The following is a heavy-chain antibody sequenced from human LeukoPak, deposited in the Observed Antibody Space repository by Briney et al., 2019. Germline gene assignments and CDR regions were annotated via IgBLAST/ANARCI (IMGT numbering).Heavy chain of an antibody. CDR2: TYYRSKWYN. CDR1: GDSVSSNSTA. D-gene: IGHD2-15*01. J-gene: IGHJ3*02. V-gene: IGHV6-1*01. Sequence: SQTLSLTCAISGDSVSSNSTAWNWIRQSPSRGLEWLGRTYYRSKWYNDYAVSVKGRITINPDTSKNQFFLQLNSVTPEDTAVYYCARGDCSGGICYSDSAFDIWGQGTMVTVSS. CDR3: ARGDCSGGICYSDSAFDI.